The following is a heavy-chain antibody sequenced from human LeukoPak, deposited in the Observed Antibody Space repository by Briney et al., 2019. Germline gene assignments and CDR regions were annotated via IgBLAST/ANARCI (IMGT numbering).Heavy chain of an antibody. CDR2: IIPIFGTA. Sequence: GSSVKVSCKASGGTFSSYAISWVRQAPGQGLEWMGRIIPIFGTANYAQKFQGRVTITTDESTSTAYMELSSLRSEDTAVYYCARDLGHYDKGYFDYWGQGTLVTVSS. D-gene: IGHD3-9*01. CDR3: ARDLGHYDKGYFDY. J-gene: IGHJ4*02. V-gene: IGHV1-69*05. CDR1: GGTFSSYA.